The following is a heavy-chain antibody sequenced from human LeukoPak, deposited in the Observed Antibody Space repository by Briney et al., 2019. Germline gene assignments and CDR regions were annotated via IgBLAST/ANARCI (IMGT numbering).Heavy chain of an antibody. V-gene: IGHV4-34*01. Sequence: SETLPLTCAVYGGSFSGYYWSWIRQPPGKGLEWIGEINHSGSTNYNPSLKSRVTISVDTSKNQFSLKLSSVTAADTAVYYCARGRVGARNWFDPWGQGTLVTVSS. J-gene: IGHJ5*02. CDR3: ARGRVGARNWFDP. CDR1: GGSFSGYY. D-gene: IGHD1-26*01. CDR2: INHSGST.